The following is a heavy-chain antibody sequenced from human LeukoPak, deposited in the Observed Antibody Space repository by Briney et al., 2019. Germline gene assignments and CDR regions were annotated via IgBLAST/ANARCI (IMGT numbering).Heavy chain of an antibody. D-gene: IGHD6-19*01. V-gene: IGHV1-18*01. Sequence: ASVKVSCEASGYTFINYGITWVRQAPGQGLEWMGWISVYNGNTNYAQKLQGRITMTTDTSRSTAYMELRSLRSDDTAVYYCARGGGWFFGSFDPRGQGTLVTVSS. CDR1: GYTFINYG. CDR3: ARGGGWFFGSFDP. J-gene: IGHJ5*02. CDR2: ISVYNGNT.